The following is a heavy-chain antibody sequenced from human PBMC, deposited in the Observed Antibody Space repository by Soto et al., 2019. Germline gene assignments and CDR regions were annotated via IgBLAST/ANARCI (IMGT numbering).Heavy chain of an antibody. CDR2: IYPGDSDT. Sequence: GESLKISCKGSGYSFTSYWIGWVRQMPGKGLEWMGIIYPGDSDTRYSPSFQGQVTISADKSISTAYLQWSSLKASDTAMYYCARQGYCISTSYLEKRDYYYYGMDVWGQGTTVTVSS. CDR1: GYSFTSYW. D-gene: IGHD2-2*01. J-gene: IGHJ6*02. CDR3: ARQGYCISTSYLEKRDYYYYGMDV. V-gene: IGHV5-51*01.